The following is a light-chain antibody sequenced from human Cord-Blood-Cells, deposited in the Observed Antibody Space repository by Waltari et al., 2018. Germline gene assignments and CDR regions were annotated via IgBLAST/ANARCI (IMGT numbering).Light chain of an antibody. CDR1: SSDVGGYNY. CDR2: DVS. J-gene: IGLJ3*02. CDR3: CSYAGSYTLV. V-gene: IGLV2-11*01. Sequence: QSALTQPRSVSGSPGQSVTISCTGTSSDVGGYNYVSWYQQHPGKAPKLMIYDVSKRPSGVPDRFSCSKSGHTASLTISGLQAEDEADYYCCSYAGSYTLVFGGGTKLTVL.